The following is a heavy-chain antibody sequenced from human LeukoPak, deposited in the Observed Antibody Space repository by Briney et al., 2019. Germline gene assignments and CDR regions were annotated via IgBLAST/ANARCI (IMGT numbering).Heavy chain of an antibody. CDR1: GFTFSSYA. Sequence: LRLSCAASGFTFSSYAMSWIRQPPGKGLEWIGYIYYSGSTFYSPSLKSRVTISVDTSKNQFSLKLSSVTAADTAVYYCASFYQAYYFDYWGQGTLVTVSS. CDR2: IYYSGST. J-gene: IGHJ4*02. V-gene: IGHV4-30-4*08. CDR3: ASFYQAYYFDY. D-gene: IGHD2-21*01.